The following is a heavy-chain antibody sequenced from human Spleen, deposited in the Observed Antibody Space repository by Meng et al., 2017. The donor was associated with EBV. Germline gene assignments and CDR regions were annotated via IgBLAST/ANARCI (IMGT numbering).Heavy chain of an antibody. CDR2: IYHSGST. V-gene: IGHV4-4*02. J-gene: IGHJ4*02. CDR1: VDLTTYSNW. Sequence: RRYDWRPGLWTPAGTLSLTCGGSVDLTTYSNWWSWVRQPPGKGLEWIGEIYHSGSTNYNPSLKSRVTISVDKSKNQFSLKLTSVTAADTAVYYCARIDGYSNFDYWGQGTLVTVSS. D-gene: IGHD5-24*01. CDR3: ARIDGYSNFDY.